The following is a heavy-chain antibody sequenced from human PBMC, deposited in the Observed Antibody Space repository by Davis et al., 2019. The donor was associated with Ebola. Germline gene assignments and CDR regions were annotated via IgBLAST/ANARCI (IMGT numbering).Heavy chain of an antibody. Sequence: GSLRLSCTVSGGSISSYYWSWIRQPPGKGLEWIGEINHSGSTNYNPSLKSRVTISVDTSKNQFSLKLSSVTAADTAVYYCARARPVVVAAKLYYYYGMDVWGQGTTVTVSS. CDR3: ARARPVVVAAKLYYYYGMDV. CDR1: GGSISSYY. CDR2: INHSGST. D-gene: IGHD2-15*01. J-gene: IGHJ6*02. V-gene: IGHV4-34*01.